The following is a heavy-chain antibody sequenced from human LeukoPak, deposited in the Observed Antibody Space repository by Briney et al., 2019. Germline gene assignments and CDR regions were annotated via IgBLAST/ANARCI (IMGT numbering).Heavy chain of an antibody. CDR2: ISGRGDST. V-gene: IGHV3-23*01. D-gene: IGHD5-18*01. CDR3: ANVDTAMVRGYYFDY. Sequence: PGGSLRLSCAASGFTFSDYAMSWVRQAPGKGLEWVSAISGRGDSTYYADSLKGRFIISRDRSKNTLYLQMNSLRAEDTAVYYCANVDTAMVRGYYFDYWGQGTLVTVSS. CDR1: GFTFSDYA. J-gene: IGHJ4*02.